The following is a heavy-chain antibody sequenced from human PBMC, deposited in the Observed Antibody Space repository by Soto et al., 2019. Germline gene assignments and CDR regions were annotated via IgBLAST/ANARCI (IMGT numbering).Heavy chain of an antibody. V-gene: IGHV3-74*01. CDR1: RFTFVSYW. Sequence: LRLSCTAPRFTFVSYWMHWVRQSPGKWLVCVSDINVDGTETWYADSVKGRFTISRDNDKKTLYLHMTGLRVDDTGVYYCARDKEVLLTNYGMAVWGQGTTVTVSS. J-gene: IGHJ6*02. CDR3: ARDKEVLLTNYGMAV. CDR2: INVDGTET.